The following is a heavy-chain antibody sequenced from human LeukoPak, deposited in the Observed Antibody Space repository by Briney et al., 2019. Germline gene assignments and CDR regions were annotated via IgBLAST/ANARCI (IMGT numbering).Heavy chain of an antibody. CDR3: ARKGSGALDT. CDR1: GFTFGTYA. D-gene: IGHD1-26*01. Sequence: GGSLRLSCAPSGFTFGTYAMSWVRQAPGKGLEWVADISDFGVYTNYLGSVKGRFTISRDNSKNMLYLQMNSLGAEDTALYYCARKGSGALDTWGQGTVVTVSS. CDR2: ISDFGVYT. V-gene: IGHV3-23*01. J-gene: IGHJ3*02.